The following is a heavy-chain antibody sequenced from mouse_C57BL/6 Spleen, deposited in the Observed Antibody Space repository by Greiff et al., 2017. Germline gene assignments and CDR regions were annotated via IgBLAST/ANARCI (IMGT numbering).Heavy chain of an antibody. CDR3: ARGDIYYGNYSWFAY. D-gene: IGHD2-1*01. V-gene: IGHV3-6*01. Sequence: EVKLMESGPGLVKPSQSLSLTCSVTGYSITSGYYWNWIRQFPGNKLEWMGYISYDGSNNYNPSLKNRISITRDTSKNQFFLKLNSVTTEDTATYYCARGDIYYGNYSWFAYWGQGTLVTVSA. CDR1: GYSITSGYY. CDR2: ISYDGSN. J-gene: IGHJ3*01.